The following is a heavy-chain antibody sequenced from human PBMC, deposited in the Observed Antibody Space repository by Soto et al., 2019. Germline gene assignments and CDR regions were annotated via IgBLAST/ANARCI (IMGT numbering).Heavy chain of an antibody. Sequence: PSETLSLTCAVYGGSFSGYYWSWIRQPPGKGLEWIGEINHSGSTNYNPSLKSRVTISVDTSKNQFSLKLSSVTAADTAVYYCAREDHIAAAGIGYWGQGTLVTVSS. CDR3: AREDHIAAAGIGY. V-gene: IGHV4-34*01. J-gene: IGHJ4*02. D-gene: IGHD6-13*01. CDR1: GGSFSGYY. CDR2: INHSGST.